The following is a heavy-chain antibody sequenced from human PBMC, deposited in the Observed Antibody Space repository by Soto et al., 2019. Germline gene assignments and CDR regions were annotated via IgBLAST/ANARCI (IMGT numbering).Heavy chain of an antibody. CDR3: MRGMDV. V-gene: IGHV3-73*02. CDR1: GFTFSGSA. Sequence: EVQLVESGGGLVQPGGSLKLSCAASGFTFSGSAMHWVRQASGKGLEWVGRIRSKANSYATAYAASVKGRFTISRDDSKNTAYLQMNSRKTEETVVYYCMRGMDVWGQGTTVTVSS. CDR2: IRSKANSYAT. J-gene: IGHJ6*02.